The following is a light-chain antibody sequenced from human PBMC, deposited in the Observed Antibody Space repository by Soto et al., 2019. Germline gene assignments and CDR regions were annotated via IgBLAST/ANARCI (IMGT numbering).Light chain of an antibody. CDR3: QQANSFTIT. CDR1: QDIKHY. V-gene: IGKV1-39*01. Sequence: DILMTQSPSSLSPSVGDRVTLTCQSIQDIKHYLNWYQKKSGKDPKLLIYAASSLQSGVPSRFSGSGSGTDFNLTIRSLHTEDCATYDGQQANSFTITFCPLTRLEIK. CDR2: AAS. J-gene: IGKJ5*01.